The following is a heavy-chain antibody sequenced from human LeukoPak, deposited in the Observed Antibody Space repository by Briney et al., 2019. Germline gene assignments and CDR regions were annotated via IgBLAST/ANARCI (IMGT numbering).Heavy chain of an antibody. CDR3: AREVAGFAYYYYYGMDV. Sequence: ASVKVSCKASGYTFTSYGISWVRQAPGQGLEWMGWISAYNGNTNYAQKLQGRVTMTTDTSTSTAYMELRSLRSDDTAVYYCAREVAGFAYYYYYGMDVWGQGTTVTVSS. V-gene: IGHV1-18*01. J-gene: IGHJ6*02. CDR1: GYTFTSYG. CDR2: ISAYNGNT. D-gene: IGHD6-19*01.